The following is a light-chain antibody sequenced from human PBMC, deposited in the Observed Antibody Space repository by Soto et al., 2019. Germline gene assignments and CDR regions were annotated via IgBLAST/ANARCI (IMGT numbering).Light chain of an antibody. V-gene: IGKV1-39*01. Sequence: DIHMTQSPSSLSASVGDRVTITCRASQSVSIYLNWYQQKPGKAPNLLISAASSLQNGVPSRFRGSGSGTDFTLTISGLQREDFATYYCQQSYSTPPWTFGQGTKVDIK. CDR1: QSVSIY. J-gene: IGKJ1*01. CDR2: AAS. CDR3: QQSYSTPPWT.